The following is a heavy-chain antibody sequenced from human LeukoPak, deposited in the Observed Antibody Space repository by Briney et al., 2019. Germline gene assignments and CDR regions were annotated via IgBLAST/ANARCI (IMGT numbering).Heavy chain of an antibody. D-gene: IGHD2-15*01. CDR3: TTDTWYSAGH. CDR2: IKKDGSEK. V-gene: IGHV3-7*03. CDR1: GFIFSGSW. Sequence: GGSLRLSCTASGFIFSGSWMAWIRQAPGKGLEWVAIIKKDGSEKYYVDSMKGRFTISRDNAKNSLFLQMYSLRAEDTAIYYCTTDTWYSAGHWGQGTLVTVSS. J-gene: IGHJ4*02.